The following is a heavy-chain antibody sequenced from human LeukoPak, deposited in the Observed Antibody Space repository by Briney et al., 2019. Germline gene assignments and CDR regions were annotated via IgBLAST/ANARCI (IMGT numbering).Heavy chain of an antibody. D-gene: IGHD3-3*01. Sequence: SVKVSCKASGGTLSSYAISWVRQAPGQGLEWMGGIIPIFGTANYAQKFQGRATITADESTSTAYMELSSLRSEDTAVYYCARDVSPSDFWSGYYIDNWFDPWGQGTLVTVSS. J-gene: IGHJ5*02. CDR1: GGTLSSYA. CDR3: ARDVSPSDFWSGYYIDNWFDP. V-gene: IGHV1-69*01. CDR2: IIPIFGTA.